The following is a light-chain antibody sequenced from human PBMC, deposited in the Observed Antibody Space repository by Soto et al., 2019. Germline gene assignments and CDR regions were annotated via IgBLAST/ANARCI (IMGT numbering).Light chain of an antibody. V-gene: IGLV1-40*01. CDR2: ANN. Sequence: QSVLTQPPSVSGAPGQRVTISCTGNSSNIGSPFDVHWYQHLPGTAPRLLIYANNNRPSGVPDRFSGSKSGTSASLAITGLQGDDDADYYCQSFDSRLSAPVFGGGTKVTVL. CDR1: SSNIGSPFD. J-gene: IGLJ2*01. CDR3: QSFDSRLSAPV.